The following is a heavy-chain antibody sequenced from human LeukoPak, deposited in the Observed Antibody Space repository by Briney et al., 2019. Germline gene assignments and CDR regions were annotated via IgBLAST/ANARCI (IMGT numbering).Heavy chain of an antibody. CDR3: ARAPDYSNYYFDY. V-gene: IGHV5-51*01. CDR1: GYSVASYW. D-gene: IGHD4-11*01. J-gene: IGHJ4*02. Sequence: GESLKISRKGSGYSVASYWIGWVRKMPGKGLEWMGIIYPGDSDTRYSPSFQGQVTISADKSISTAYLQWSSLKASDTAMYYCARAPDYSNYYFDYWGQGTLVTVTS. CDR2: IYPGDSDT.